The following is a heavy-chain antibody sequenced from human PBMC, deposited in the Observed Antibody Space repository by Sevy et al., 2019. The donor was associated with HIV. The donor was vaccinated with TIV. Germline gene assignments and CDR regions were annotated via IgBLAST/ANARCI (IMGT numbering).Heavy chain of an antibody. J-gene: IGHJ4*02. V-gene: IGHV3-43*01. CDR3: AKEGQGYGSGSFDY. CDR1: GFTFDDYT. CDR2: ISWDGGST. Sequence: GGSLRLSCAASGFTFDDYTMHWVRQAPGKGLEWVSLISWDGGSTYYADSVKGRFTISRDNSKNSLYLQMNSLGTEDTALYYCAKEGQGYGSGSFDYWGQGTLVTVSS. D-gene: IGHD3-10*01.